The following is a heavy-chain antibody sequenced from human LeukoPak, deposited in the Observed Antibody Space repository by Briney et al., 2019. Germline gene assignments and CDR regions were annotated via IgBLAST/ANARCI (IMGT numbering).Heavy chain of an antibody. J-gene: IGHJ4*02. Sequence: ASVKVSCKASGGTFSNYAFSWVRQAPGQGLEWMGWIDPNSGDTKYVEKFQGRVTMTRDTSFSTAYMALSSLRSDDTAMYYCARAMNSWFLLDLDYWGQGNLVTVSS. CDR3: ARAMNSWFLLDLDY. CDR1: GGTFSNYA. V-gene: IGHV1-2*02. D-gene: IGHD3-22*01. CDR2: IDPNSGDT.